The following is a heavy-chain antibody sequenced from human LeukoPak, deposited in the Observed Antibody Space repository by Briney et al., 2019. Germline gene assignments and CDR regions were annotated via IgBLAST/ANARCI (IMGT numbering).Heavy chain of an antibody. J-gene: IGHJ4*02. V-gene: IGHV3-66*01. CDR3: AKDVGVVPAAIDY. Sequence: GGSLRLSCAASGFTVSSNYMSWVRQAPGKGLEWVSVIYSGGSTYYADSVKGRFTISRDNSKNTLYLQMNSLRAEDTAVYYCAKDVGVVPAAIDYWGQGTLVTVSS. D-gene: IGHD2-2*01. CDR2: IYSGGST. CDR1: GFTVSSNY.